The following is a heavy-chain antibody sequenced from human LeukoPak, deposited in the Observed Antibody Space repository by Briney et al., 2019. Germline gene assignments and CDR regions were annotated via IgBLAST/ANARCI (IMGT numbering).Heavy chain of an antibody. Sequence: GGSLRLSCAASGFTFSSYWMHWVRQTPGKGLMWVARIKSDGSTIYADSVQGRSTISRGNAKNMVYLQMNSLRADDTAIYYCTRAITYFYGSVTYDWFDSWGQGTRVTVSS. CDR2: IKSDGST. D-gene: IGHD3-10*01. CDR1: GFTFSSYW. J-gene: IGHJ5*01. V-gene: IGHV3-74*01. CDR3: TRAITYFYGSVTYDWFDS.